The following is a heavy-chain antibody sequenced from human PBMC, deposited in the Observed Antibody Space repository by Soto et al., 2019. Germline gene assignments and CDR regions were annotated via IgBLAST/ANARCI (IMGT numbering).Heavy chain of an antibody. Sequence: QVQLVESGGGLVEPGGSLRLSCAASGFKFGDHYMTWIRQAPGKGLEWVSKISGDDSTQYYADSVRGRFTVSRDNAKNSLSLQMNSLRAEDTALYYCAGDPFYYASGFWGQGTLVTVSS. CDR3: AGDPFYYASGF. CDR1: GFKFGDHY. J-gene: IGHJ4*02. CDR2: ISGDDSTQ. D-gene: IGHD3-16*01. V-gene: IGHV3-11*01.